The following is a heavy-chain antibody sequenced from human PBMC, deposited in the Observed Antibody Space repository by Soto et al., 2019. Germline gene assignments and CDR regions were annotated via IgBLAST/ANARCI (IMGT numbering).Heavy chain of an antibody. CDR2: ISGSGGST. Sequence: GKGLEWVSAISGSGGSTYYADSVKGRFTISRDNSKNTLYLQMNSLRAEDTAVYYGSVSLPAQRCVPDDSSDIRCRGTMVT. V-gene: IGHV3-23*01. CDR3: SVSLPAQRCVPDDSSDI. J-gene: IGHJ3*02. D-gene: IGHD3-16*01.